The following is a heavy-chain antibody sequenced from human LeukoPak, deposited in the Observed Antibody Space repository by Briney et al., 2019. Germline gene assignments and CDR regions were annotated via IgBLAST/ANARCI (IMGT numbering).Heavy chain of an antibody. Sequence: GGSLRLSCAASGFTFSSYGMHWVRQAPGKGLEWVAVIWYDGSNKYYADSVKGRFTISRDNSKNTLYLQLNSLRPEDTALSFGPRDYWGQGALVTVSS. CDR1: GFTFSSYG. V-gene: IGHV3-33*01. CDR3: PRDY. CDR2: IWYDGSNK. J-gene: IGHJ4*02.